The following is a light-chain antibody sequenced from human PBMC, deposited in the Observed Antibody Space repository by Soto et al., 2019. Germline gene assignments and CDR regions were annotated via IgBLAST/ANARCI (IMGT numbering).Light chain of an antibody. CDR3: QQYNNLPIYT. V-gene: IGKV3-15*01. J-gene: IGKJ2*01. CDR1: QSVGSN. CDR2: GAS. Sequence: ETVMTQSPATLSLSPGDRATLSCRASQSVGSNLAWYQQKPGQAPRLLISGASTRSIGIPARFSGSGSGTEFTLTISSLQSEDFAVYYCQQYNNLPIYTFGQRNKLEIK.